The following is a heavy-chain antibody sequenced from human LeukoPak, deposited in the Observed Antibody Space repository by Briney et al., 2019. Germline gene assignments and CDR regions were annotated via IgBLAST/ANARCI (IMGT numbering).Heavy chain of an antibody. Sequence: GGSLRLSCAASGFTFSNYWMSWVRQAPGKGLEWVANIRQDGGETYYVDSVRGRFIVSGDNAKNSVFLQMNSLRAEDTAVYYCARDFAAAVGWGQGTLVTVSS. CDR2: IRQDGGET. D-gene: IGHD6-13*01. CDR1: GFTFSNYW. CDR3: ARDFAAAVG. V-gene: IGHV3-7*01. J-gene: IGHJ4*02.